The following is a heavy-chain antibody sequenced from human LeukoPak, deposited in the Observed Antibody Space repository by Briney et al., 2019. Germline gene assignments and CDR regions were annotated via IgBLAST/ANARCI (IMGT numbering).Heavy chain of an antibody. J-gene: IGHJ4*02. D-gene: IGHD3-10*01. CDR1: GGSFSGYY. CDR3: ARALPGSGSYYLNY. Sequence: SETLSLTCAVYGGSFSGYYWSWIRQPPGKGLEWIGEINHSGSTNYNPSLKSRVTISVDTSKNRFSLKLSSVTAADTAVYYCARALPGSGSYYLNYWGQGTLVTVSS. V-gene: IGHV4-34*01. CDR2: INHSGST.